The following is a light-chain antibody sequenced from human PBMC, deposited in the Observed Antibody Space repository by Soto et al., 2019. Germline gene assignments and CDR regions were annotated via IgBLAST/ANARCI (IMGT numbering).Light chain of an antibody. V-gene: IGKV2-28*01. CDR1: QSLLQSNGYRY. CDR3: MRAVQIPA. J-gene: IGKJ1*01. Sequence: ETVMTQSPLSLPVTPGEPASISCRSSQSLLQSNGYRYLNWYLQKPGQSPQLLIYLASTRASGVPDRFSVSGSGTDFTLKISIVEAEDVGVYYCMRAVQIPAFGPGTKVEIK. CDR2: LAS.